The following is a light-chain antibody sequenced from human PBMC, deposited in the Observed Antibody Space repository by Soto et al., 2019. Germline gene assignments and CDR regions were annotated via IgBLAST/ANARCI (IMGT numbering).Light chain of an antibody. Sequence: DIQMTQSPSSLSASVGDRVSITCRASQSISTYLNWYQQKPGMAPKVLIYAASRLQSGVPSRFSGSGSGTDFTLTISSLQPYYFATYYCHQTYAYPWTFGHGTKVDIK. CDR2: AAS. J-gene: IGKJ1*01. CDR3: HQTYAYPWT. CDR1: QSISTY. V-gene: IGKV1-39*01.